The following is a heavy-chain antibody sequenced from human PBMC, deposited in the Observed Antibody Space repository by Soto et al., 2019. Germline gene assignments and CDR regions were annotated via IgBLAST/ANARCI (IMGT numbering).Heavy chain of an antibody. J-gene: IGHJ4*02. CDR3: ARVPGDSIGYYADD. CDR2: ISYSGTT. Sequence: PSETLSLTCAVSGGSISSGGYSWSWIRQPPGKGLEWIGDISYSGTTRYNPSLKSRVTISRDTSNNQFSLRLSSVTAADTAMYYWARVPGDSIGYYADDWGQGALGTVSS. CDR1: GGSISSGGYS. D-gene: IGHD3-22*01. V-gene: IGHV4-61*08.